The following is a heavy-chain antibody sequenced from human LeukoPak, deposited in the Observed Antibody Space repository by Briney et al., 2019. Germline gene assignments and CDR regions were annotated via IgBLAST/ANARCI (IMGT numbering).Heavy chain of an antibody. CDR1: GYSFTSYW. D-gene: IGHD2-8*02. J-gene: IGHJ4*02. CDR3: ARVLCTGGCCYFDY. Sequence: GESLKISCKGSGYSFTSYWIGWVRQMPGKGLEWMGIIYPGDSETRYSPSLQGQVTISADKSISTAYLQWSTLKASDTAMYYCARVLCTGGCCYFDYWGQGTLVTVSS. V-gene: IGHV5-51*01. CDR2: IYPGDSET.